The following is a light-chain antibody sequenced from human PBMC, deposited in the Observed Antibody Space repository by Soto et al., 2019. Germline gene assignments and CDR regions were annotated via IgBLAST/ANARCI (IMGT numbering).Light chain of an antibody. Sequence: EIVLTQSPGTLSLSPGERATLSCRASQSVSSSYLAWYQHKPGQAPRLLIDGASSRATGIPDRFSGSGSGTDFTLTISRLEPEDFALYYCQQYGSSPGTFGQGTKVEIK. CDR3: QQYGSSPGT. V-gene: IGKV3-20*01. J-gene: IGKJ1*01. CDR2: GAS. CDR1: QSVSSSY.